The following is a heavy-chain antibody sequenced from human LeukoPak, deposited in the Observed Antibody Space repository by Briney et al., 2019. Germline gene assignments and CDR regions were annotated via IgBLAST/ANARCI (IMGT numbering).Heavy chain of an antibody. D-gene: IGHD2-2*02. CDR2: IYYSGST. J-gene: IGHJ6*02. CDR1: GGSISSYY. Sequence: PSETLSLTCTVSGGSISSYYWSWIRQPPGKGLEWVGYIYYSGSTNYNPSLNTPVTLSVPTSTPQFSLKLRSVPAADTAVYYCARVREEYCSSTSCYTHYYYGMDVWGQGTTVTVSS. CDR3: ARVREEYCSSTSCYTHYYYGMDV. V-gene: IGHV4-59*01.